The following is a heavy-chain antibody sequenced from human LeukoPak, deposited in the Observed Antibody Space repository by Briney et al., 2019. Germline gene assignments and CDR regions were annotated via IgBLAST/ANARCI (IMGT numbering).Heavy chain of an antibody. V-gene: IGHV1-46*01. CDR2: INPSGGST. D-gene: IGHD3-10*01. CDR3: ARDLGLRGVTNWFDP. CDR1: GYTFSNYL. Sequence: ASVKVSCKASGYTFSNYLIHWVRQAPGQGLEWMGIINPSGGSTSYAQKFQGRVTVTRDTSTSTVYMELSSLRSEDTAVYYCARDLGLRGVTNWFDPWGQGTLVTVSS. J-gene: IGHJ5*02.